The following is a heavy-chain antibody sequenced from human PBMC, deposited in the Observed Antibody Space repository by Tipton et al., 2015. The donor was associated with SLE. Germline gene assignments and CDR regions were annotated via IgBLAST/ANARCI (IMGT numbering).Heavy chain of an antibody. CDR2: INHSGST. CDR3: ARERGEWLQNTYHTDV. J-gene: IGHJ6*03. D-gene: IGHD5-24*01. V-gene: IGHV4-34*01. CDR1: GGSFRSYY. Sequence: TLSLTCAVYGGSFRSYYWSWIRQPPGKGLEWIGEINHSGSTNYNPSLKSRVTISVDTSKNQFSLKLSSVTAADTAVYYCARERGEWLQNTYHTDVWGKGTTVTVSS.